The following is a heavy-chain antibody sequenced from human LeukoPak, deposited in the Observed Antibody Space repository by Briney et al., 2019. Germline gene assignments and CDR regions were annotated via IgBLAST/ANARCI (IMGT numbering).Heavy chain of an antibody. D-gene: IGHD6-19*01. Sequence: PSETLSLTCTVSGGSISSYYWSWIRQPAGKGLEWIGRIYTSGSTNYNPSLKSRVTISVDTSKNQFSLKLSSVTAADTAVYYCARDGSIAVAGTGFDYWGQGTLVTVSS. CDR3: ARDGSIAVAGTGFDY. CDR1: GGSISSYY. V-gene: IGHV4-4*07. CDR2: IYTSGST. J-gene: IGHJ4*02.